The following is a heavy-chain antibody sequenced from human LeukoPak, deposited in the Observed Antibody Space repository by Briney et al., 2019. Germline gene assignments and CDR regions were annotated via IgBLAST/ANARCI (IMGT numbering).Heavy chain of an antibody. J-gene: IGHJ4*02. CDR2: IWYDGSKK. Sequence: GGSLRLSCAASGFTFSAFGMDWVRQAPGKGLEWVASIWYDGSKKYYSDSVKGRFIISRDDSKNTVYLQMNSLRAEDTAVYYCARRHFYDYDTSGILDYWGQGTLVTVSS. D-gene: IGHD3-22*01. V-gene: IGHV3-33*01. CDR3: ARRHFYDYDTSGILDY. CDR1: GFTFSAFG.